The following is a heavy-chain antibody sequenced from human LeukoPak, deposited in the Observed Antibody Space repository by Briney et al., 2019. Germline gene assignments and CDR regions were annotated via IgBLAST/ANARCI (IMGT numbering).Heavy chain of an antibody. CDR3: ARESTGRVPAAIQAAFDI. D-gene: IGHD2-2*02. CDR1: GGTFITYA. V-gene: IGHV1-69*05. CDR2: IIPIFRTP. Sequence: SVKVSCKASGGTFITYAISWVRQAPGQGLEWMGGIIPIFRTPNYAEKFQGRVTITTDESTTTAYMELSSLRSEDTAVYYCARESTGRVPAAIQAAFDIWGQGTMVTVSS. J-gene: IGHJ3*02.